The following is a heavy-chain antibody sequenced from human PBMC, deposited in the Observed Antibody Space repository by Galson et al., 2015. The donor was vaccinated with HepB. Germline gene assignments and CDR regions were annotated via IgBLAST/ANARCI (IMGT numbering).Heavy chain of an antibody. CDR1: GASISGYY. V-gene: IGHV4-59*12. J-gene: IGHJ5*02. Sequence: TLSLTCTVSGASISGYYWSWIRQPPGKGLEWIGYIHYTGSTNYNPSLKSRVTISVDTSKNQFSLKLSSVTAADTAVYYCARGGLVAFWSGPYVNWFDPWGQGTLVTVSS. D-gene: IGHD3-3*01. CDR2: IHYTGST. CDR3: ARGGLVAFWSGPYVNWFDP.